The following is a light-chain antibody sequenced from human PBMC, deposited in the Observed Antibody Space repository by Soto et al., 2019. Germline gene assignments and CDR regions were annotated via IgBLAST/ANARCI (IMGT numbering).Light chain of an antibody. V-gene: IGKV3-11*01. CDR1: QDINTY. Sequence: EVVLTQSPATLSLSPGEKATLSCRASQDINTYLGWYQQKPGQPPRLLIYDASNRASGIPARFSGSGSGTDFTLTINSLEPEDFAIYYCQHRDNWPLTFGAGTKVEIK. CDR2: DAS. J-gene: IGKJ4*01. CDR3: QHRDNWPLT.